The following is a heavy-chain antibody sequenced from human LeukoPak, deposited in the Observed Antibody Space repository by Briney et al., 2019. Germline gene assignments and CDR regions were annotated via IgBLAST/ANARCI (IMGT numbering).Heavy chain of an antibody. CDR3: ARPPRDGYNNFDY. CDR1: GYTFTGYY. Sequence: ASVKVSCKASGYTFTGYYMHWVRQAPGQGLEWMGWINPNSGGTNYAQKLQGRVTMTRDTSISTAYMELSRLRSDDTAVYYCARPPRDGYNNFDYWGRGTLVTVSS. V-gene: IGHV1-2*02. CDR2: INPNSGGT. D-gene: IGHD5-24*01. J-gene: IGHJ4*02.